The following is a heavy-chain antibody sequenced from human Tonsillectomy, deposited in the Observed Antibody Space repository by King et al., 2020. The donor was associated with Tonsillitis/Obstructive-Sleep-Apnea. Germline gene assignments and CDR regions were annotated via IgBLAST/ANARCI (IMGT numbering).Heavy chain of an antibody. CDR1: GFSLSTSGVG. CDR2: IYWDDDK. J-gene: IGHJ4*02. Sequence: TLKESGPTLVKPTQTLTLTCTFSGFSLSTSGVGVGWIRQPPGKALELLALIYWDDDKRYSPSHKSRLTITKDTSKNQVVLTMTNMDPVDTATYYCAHSGYSGYDLRVYFDYWGQGTLVTVSS. V-gene: IGHV2-5*02. CDR3: AHSGYSGYDLRVYFDY. D-gene: IGHD5-12*01.